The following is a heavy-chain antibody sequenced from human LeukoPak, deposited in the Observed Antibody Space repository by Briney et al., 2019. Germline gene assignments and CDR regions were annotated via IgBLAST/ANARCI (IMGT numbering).Heavy chain of an antibody. D-gene: IGHD3-22*01. CDR2: INHSGST. CDR1: GGSFCGYY. Sequence: SETLSLTCAVYGGSFCGYYWSWIRQPPGKGLEWIGEINHSGSTDYNPSLKSRVTISVDTSKNQFSLKLSSVTAADTAVYYCARGRFTMKAFDIWGQGTMVTVSS. J-gene: IGHJ3*02. V-gene: IGHV4-34*01. CDR3: ARGRFTMKAFDI.